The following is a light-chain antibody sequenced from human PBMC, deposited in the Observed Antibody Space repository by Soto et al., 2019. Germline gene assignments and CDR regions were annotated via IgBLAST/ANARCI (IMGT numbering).Light chain of an antibody. CDR3: QQAYSFPIT. V-gene: IGKV1D-12*01. CDR1: QDIAAY. Sequence: DIQVTPSPSSVSASVGDRVTITCRASQDIAAYLAWYQHKPGRAPELLIHAASSLQSGVPSRFSGSGSGTDFTLTINSLQPEDFATYYCQQAYSFPITFGQGTRLEI. J-gene: IGKJ5*01. CDR2: AAS.